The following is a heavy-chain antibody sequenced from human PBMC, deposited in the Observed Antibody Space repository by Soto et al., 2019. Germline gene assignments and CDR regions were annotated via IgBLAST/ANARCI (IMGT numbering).Heavy chain of an antibody. D-gene: IGHD2-15*01. CDR1: GGSFSGYY. CDR3: GCRVEDISYDYYGMDV. Sequence: NPSETLSLTCAVYGGSFSGYYWSWIRQPPGKGLEWIGEINHSGSTNYNPSLKSRVTISVDTSKNQFSLKLSSVTAADTAVYYCGCRVEDISYDYYGMDVWGQGTTVTVSS. CDR2: INHSGST. J-gene: IGHJ6*02. V-gene: IGHV4-34*01.